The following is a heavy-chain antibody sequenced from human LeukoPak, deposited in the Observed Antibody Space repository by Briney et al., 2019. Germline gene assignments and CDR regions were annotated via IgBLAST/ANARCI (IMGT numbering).Heavy chain of an antibody. J-gene: IGHJ4*02. CDR3: ARRKYYGSGSYYFDY. D-gene: IGHD3-10*01. CDR2: IYTSGST. Sequence: SETLSLTCTVSGGSISSGSYYWSWIRQPAGKGLEWIGRIYTSGSTNYNPSLKSRVTISVDTSKNQFSLKLSSVTAADTAVYYCARRKYYGSGSYYFDYWGQGTLVTVSS. V-gene: IGHV4-61*02. CDR1: GGSISSGSYY.